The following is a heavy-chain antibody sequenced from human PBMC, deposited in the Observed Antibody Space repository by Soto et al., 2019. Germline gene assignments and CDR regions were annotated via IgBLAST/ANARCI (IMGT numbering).Heavy chain of an antibody. CDR2: IIPIFGTA. CDR3: ARAAGDYYYDSSGYPGPFDY. V-gene: IGHV1-69*13. J-gene: IGHJ4*02. D-gene: IGHD3-22*01. CDR1: GGTFSSYA. Sequence: SVKVSCKASGGTFSSYAISWVRQAPGQGLEWMGGIIPIFGTANYAQKFQGRVTITADESMSTAYMELSSLRSEDTAVYYCARAAGDYYYDSSGYPGPFDYWGQGTLVTVSS.